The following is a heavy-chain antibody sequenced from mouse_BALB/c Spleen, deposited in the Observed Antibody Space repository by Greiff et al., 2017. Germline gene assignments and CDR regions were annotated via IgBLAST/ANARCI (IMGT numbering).Heavy chain of an antibody. J-gene: IGHJ2*01. CDR2: INSNGGST. V-gene: IGHV5-6-3*01. CDR3: ARHSSLDY. CDR1: GFTFSSYG. Sequence: EVQGVESGGGLVQPGGSLKLSCAASGFTFSSYGMSWVRQTPDKRLELVATINSNGGSTYYPDSVKGRFTISRDNAKNTLYLQMSSLKSEDTAMYYCARHSSLDYWGQGTTLTVSS.